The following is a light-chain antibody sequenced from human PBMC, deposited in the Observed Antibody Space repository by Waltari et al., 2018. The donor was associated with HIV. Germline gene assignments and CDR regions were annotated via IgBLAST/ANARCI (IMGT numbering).Light chain of an antibody. V-gene: IGKV1-5*03. CDR3: QQYNRYSWT. CDR2: KAS. Sequence: DIQMTQSPSPLSASVGDRVPITCRASQSINSWLAWYQQKPGAAPKLLIYKASNLESGVPSRFSGSGFGTEFTLTISSLQPDDFATYYYQQYNRYSWTFGQGTKVDIK. J-gene: IGKJ1*01. CDR1: QSINSW.